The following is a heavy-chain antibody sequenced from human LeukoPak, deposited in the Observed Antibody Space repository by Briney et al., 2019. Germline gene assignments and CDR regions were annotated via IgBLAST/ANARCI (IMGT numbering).Heavy chain of an antibody. V-gene: IGHV1-24*01. CDR2: FDPEDGET. CDR1: GYTLTKLS. D-gene: IGHD3-22*01. Sequence: ASVKVSCKVSGYTLTKLSMHWVRQAPGKGLEWMGGFDPEDGETIYAQKFQGRVTMTEDTSTDTAYMELSSLRSEDTAVYYCATDPPRHSSGYLMGAFDIWGQGTMVTVSS. CDR3: ATDPPRHSSGYLMGAFDI. J-gene: IGHJ3*02.